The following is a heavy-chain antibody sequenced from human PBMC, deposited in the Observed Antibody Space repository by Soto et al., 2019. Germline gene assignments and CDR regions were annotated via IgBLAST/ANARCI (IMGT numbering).Heavy chain of an antibody. CDR1: GGSFSGYY. V-gene: IGHV4-34*01. CDR3: ARASPSYSSGWYY. Sequence: NPSETLSLTCAVYGGSFSGYYWSWIRQPPGKGLEWIGEINHSGSTNYNPSLKSRVTISVDTSKNQFSLKLSSVTAADTAVYYCARASPSYSSGWYYWGQGTLVTVSS. J-gene: IGHJ4*02. CDR2: INHSGST. D-gene: IGHD6-19*01.